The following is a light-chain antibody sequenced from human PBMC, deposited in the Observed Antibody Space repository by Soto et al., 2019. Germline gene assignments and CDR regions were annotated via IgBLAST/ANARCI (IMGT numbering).Light chain of an antibody. CDR3: QVWDSSSDPGV. CDR1: NIGSKS. CDR2: YDS. J-gene: IGLJ3*02. Sequence: SYELTQPPSVSVAPGKTARITCGGNNIGSKSVHWYQQKPGQAPVLVIYYDSDRPSGIPEQFSGSNSGNTATLTISRVEAGDEADYYCQVWDSSSDPGVFGGGTQLTVL. V-gene: IGLV3-21*04.